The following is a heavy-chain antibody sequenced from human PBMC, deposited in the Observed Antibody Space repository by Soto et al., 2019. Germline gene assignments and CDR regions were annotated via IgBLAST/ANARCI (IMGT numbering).Heavy chain of an antibody. J-gene: IGHJ5*02. D-gene: IGHD1-26*01. CDR1: GGSISSGDYY. V-gene: IGHV4-30-4*01. Sequence: TLSLTCTVSGGSISSGDYYWSWIRQPPGKGLEWIGYIYYSGSTYYNPSLKSRVTISVDTSKKQFSLKLSYVTAADTAVYYCARGGGSYPEFDPWGQGTLVTVSS. CDR3: ARGGGSYPEFDP. CDR2: IYYSGST.